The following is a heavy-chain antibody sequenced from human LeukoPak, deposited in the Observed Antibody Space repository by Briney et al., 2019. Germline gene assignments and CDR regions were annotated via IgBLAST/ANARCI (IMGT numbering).Heavy chain of an antibody. Sequence: GSLRLSCAASGFTVSNNYMSWVRQAPGKGLEWVSVIYSSGNTYYADSVKGRFTISRDNSKSTLYLQMNSLRAEDTAVYYCARDGLDRGSREYYFDFWGQGTLVTVSS. CDR3: ARDGLDRGSREYYFDF. D-gene: IGHD3/OR15-3a*01. V-gene: IGHV3-53*01. J-gene: IGHJ4*02. CDR1: GFTVSNNY. CDR2: IYSSGNT.